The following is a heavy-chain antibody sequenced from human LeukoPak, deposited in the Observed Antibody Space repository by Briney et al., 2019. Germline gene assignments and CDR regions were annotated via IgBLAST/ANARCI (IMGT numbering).Heavy chain of an antibody. Sequence: SETLSLTCTVSGGSITSYYWSWTRQPPGKGLEWIGYIYYSGSTNHNPSLKSRVTMSVDTSKNQFSLKLSSVTAADTAVYYCARGLEGYYYYHYMDVWGKGTTVTVSS. CDR1: GGSITSYY. J-gene: IGHJ6*03. D-gene: IGHD2-15*01. V-gene: IGHV4-59*01. CDR2: IYYSGST. CDR3: ARGLEGYYYYHYMDV.